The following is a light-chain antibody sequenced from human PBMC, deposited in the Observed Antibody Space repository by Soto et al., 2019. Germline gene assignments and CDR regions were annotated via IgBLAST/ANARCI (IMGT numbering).Light chain of an antibody. V-gene: IGLV1-51*01. CDR3: GTWDSSLSAVV. Sequence: QSVLTQPPSVSAATGEKVTISCSGSSSNIGNNYVSWYQQLPGTAPKLLIYDNNKRPSGIPDRFSGSKSGTSATLGITGLQTGDEADYYCGTWDSSLSAVVFSGGTKVTVL. CDR1: SSNIGNNY. CDR2: DNN. J-gene: IGLJ2*01.